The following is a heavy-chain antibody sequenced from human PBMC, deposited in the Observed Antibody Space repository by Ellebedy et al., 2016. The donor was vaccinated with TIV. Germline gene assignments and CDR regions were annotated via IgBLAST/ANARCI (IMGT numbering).Heavy chain of an antibody. CDR1: GFTVSSYF. J-gene: IGHJ5*02. Sequence: GESLKISCAASGFTVSSYFMNWVRQTPGKGLEWVSVIYNDGGTNYTDSVKGRFTISRDRSKNTLYLQMNSLRAEDTAVYYCARDPRGWGDYGDNYFDPWGQGTLVTVSS. CDR2: IYNDGGT. V-gene: IGHV3-66*01. CDR3: ARDPRGWGDYGDNYFDP. D-gene: IGHD4-17*01.